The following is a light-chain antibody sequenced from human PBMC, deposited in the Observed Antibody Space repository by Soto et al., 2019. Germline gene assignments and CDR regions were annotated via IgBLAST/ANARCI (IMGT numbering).Light chain of an antibody. Sequence: EIVITQSPATLFVSPGERATLSCRASQRISSNLAWYQQKPGQAPRLLIYGASTRATGIPARISGSGFGTEFTLTINSLQSEDFAVYYCQHYNNWPPYTFGQGTRLEIK. CDR2: GAS. V-gene: IGKV3-15*01. J-gene: IGKJ5*01. CDR1: QRISSN. CDR3: QHYNNWPPYT.